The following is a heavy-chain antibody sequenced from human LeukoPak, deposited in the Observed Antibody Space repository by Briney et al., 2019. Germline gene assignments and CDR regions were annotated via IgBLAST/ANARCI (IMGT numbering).Heavy chain of an antibody. V-gene: IGHV3-11*01. CDR1: GFTFSDYY. CDR2: ISSSGSTI. D-gene: IGHD3-10*01. J-gene: IGHJ6*03. CDR3: ARAGKPYYYGSGSYYSPLYYYYYYMDV. Sequence: PGGSLRLSCAAPGFTFSDYYMSWIRRAPGKGLEWVSYISSSGSTIYYADSVKGRFTISRDNAKNSLYLQMNSLRAEDTAVYYCARAGKPYYYGSGSYYSPLYYYYYYMDVWGKGTTVTVSS.